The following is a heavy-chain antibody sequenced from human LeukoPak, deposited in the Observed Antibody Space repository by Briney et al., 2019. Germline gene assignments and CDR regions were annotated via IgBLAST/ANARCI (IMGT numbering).Heavy chain of an antibody. Sequence: GGSLRLSCAASGFTFTSYSMNWVRQAPGKGLEWVSAISGSGGSTYYADSVKGRFTISRDNSKNTLYLQMSSLRAEDTAVYYCAKGPNDVLRFLESLMDVWGKGTTVTVSS. CDR1: GFTFTSYS. V-gene: IGHV3-23*01. D-gene: IGHD3-3*01. CDR3: AKGPNDVLRFLESLMDV. CDR2: ISGSGGST. J-gene: IGHJ6*03.